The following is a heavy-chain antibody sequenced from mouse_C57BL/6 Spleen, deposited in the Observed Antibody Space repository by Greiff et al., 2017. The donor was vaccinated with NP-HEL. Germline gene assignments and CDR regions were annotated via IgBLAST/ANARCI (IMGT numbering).Heavy chain of an antibody. CDR3: AREGSSGYAWFAY. CDR2: IYPGSGST. V-gene: IGHV1-55*01. J-gene: IGHJ3*01. D-gene: IGHD3-2*02. CDR1: GYTFTSYW. Sequence: QVQLQQPGAELVKPGASVKISCKASGYTFTSYWITWVKQRPGQGLEWIGDIYPGSGSTNYNEKFKSKATLTVDTSSSTAYMQLSSLTSEDSAVYYCAREGSSGYAWFAYWGQGTLVTVSA.